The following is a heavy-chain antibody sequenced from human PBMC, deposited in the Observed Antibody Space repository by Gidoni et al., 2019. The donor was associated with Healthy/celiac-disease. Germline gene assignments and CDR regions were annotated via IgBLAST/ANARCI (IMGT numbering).Heavy chain of an antibody. V-gene: IGHV1-2*02. CDR3: AGTYAAGDAFHL. CDR2: INPNSGGT. Sequence: QVQLVQSGAEVKKPGASVKVYCKASGYTFTDYYIHWVRQAPGQGLEWMGWINPNSGGTDSTQKFQGRVTMTRDTSISSAYMELNRLRSDDTAVYYCAGTYAAGDAFHLWGQGTLVTVSS. D-gene: IGHD3-10*01. CDR1: GYTFTDYY. J-gene: IGHJ3*01.